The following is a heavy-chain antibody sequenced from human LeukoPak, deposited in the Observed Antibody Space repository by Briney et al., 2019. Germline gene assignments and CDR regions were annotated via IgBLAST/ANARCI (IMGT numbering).Heavy chain of an antibody. CDR1: GFSYSGTW. D-gene: IGHD3-22*01. CDR2: IKPDGSEK. V-gene: IGHV3-7*01. CDR3: ASHSNHDSGG. Sequence: GGSLRLSCATSGFSYSGTWMTWVRQAPGKGLECVANIKPDGSEKYYLDSVKGRFTVSRDNAKNSLYLQMNSLRVEDTAIYYCASHSNHDSGGWGQGTLVTVSS. J-gene: IGHJ4*02.